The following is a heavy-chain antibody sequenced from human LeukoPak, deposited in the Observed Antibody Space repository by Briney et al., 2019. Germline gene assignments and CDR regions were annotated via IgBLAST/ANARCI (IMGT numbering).Heavy chain of an antibody. D-gene: IGHD2-21*02. Sequence: GGSLRLSCAASGFTSSVYAIPWVRQAPGKGREWVAFIRFDGSNEKYADSVKGRFTISRDKSKNTLYLQMNSLRAEDTAVYYCAKDRGDLPPYFDYWGQGTLVTVSS. CDR1: GFTSSVYA. J-gene: IGHJ4*02. V-gene: IGHV3-30*02. CDR2: IRFDGSNE. CDR3: AKDRGDLPPYFDY.